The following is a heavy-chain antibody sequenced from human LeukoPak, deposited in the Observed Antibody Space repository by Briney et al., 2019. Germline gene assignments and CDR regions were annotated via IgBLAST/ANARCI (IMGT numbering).Heavy chain of an antibody. V-gene: IGHV1-3*01. CDR2: INAGNGNT. Sequence: ASVEVSCKASGYTFTSYAMHWVRQAPGQRLEWMGWINAGNGNTKYSQKFQGRVTITRDTSASTAYMELSSLRSEDTAVYYCARSVAVAGTDYYYYGMDVWGQGTTVTVSS. CDR3: ARSVAVAGTDYYYYGMDV. CDR1: GYTFTSYA. J-gene: IGHJ6*02. D-gene: IGHD6-19*01.